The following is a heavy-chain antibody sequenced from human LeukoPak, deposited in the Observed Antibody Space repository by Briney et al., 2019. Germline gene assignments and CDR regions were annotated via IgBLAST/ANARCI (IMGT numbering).Heavy chain of an antibody. Sequence: PGGSLRLSCAASGFTFSSYGMSWVRQAPGKGLEWVSAISGSGGSTYYADSVKGRFTISRDNSKNTLYLQMNSLRAEDTAVYYCAKGGTANPDNWFDPWGQGTLVTVSS. J-gene: IGHJ5*02. CDR3: AKGGTANPDNWFDP. CDR1: GFTFSSYG. CDR2: ISGSGGST. V-gene: IGHV3-23*01. D-gene: IGHD2-21*02.